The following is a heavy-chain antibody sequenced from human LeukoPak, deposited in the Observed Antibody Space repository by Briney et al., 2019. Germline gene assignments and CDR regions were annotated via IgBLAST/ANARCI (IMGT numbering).Heavy chain of an antibody. CDR3: TRNDYGDYYFDY. CDR1: GFTFSNYA. CDR2: ISYDGGKK. V-gene: IGHV3-30*04. Sequence: GGSLRLSCAASGFTFSNYAMHWVRQAPGKGLERVTIISYDGGKKYYADSVKGRFTVSRDNSKNTLYLQMNSLRAEDTAEYYCTRNDYGDYYFDYWGQGTLVTVSS. J-gene: IGHJ4*02. D-gene: IGHD4-17*01.